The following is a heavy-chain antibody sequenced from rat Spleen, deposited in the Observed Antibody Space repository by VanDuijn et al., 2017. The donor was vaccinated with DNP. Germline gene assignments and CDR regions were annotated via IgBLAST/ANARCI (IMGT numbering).Heavy chain of an antibody. CDR2: IWAVGNT. D-gene: IGHD1-11*01. Sequence: QVKLKESGPGLMQPSETLSLTCTVSGFSLTSNGVGWVRQPLGKGLVWMGTIWAVGNTNYSSAVQSRLSISRDPSKSQVFLQMNSLQPEDTGTYYWARHRGGAFAGYFDFWGPGTMVTVSS. J-gene: IGHJ1*01. CDR1: GFSLTSNG. V-gene: IGHV2-72*01. CDR3: ARHRGGAFAGYFDF.